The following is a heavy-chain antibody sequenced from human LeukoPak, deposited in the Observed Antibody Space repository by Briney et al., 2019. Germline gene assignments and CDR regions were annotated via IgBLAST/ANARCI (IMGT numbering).Heavy chain of an antibody. CDR3: TTEYYYDNSGLFDY. V-gene: IGHV3-15*01. CDR1: GFTFSNAW. J-gene: IGHJ4*02. CDR2: IKKKTDGGTT. D-gene: IGHD3-22*01. Sequence: GGSLRLSCAVSGFTFSNAWMSWVRQAPGKGLEWVGRIKKKTDGGTTDYTAPVKGRFTISRDDSKNTLYLQMNSLKTEDTAVYYCTTEYYYDNSGLFDYWGQGTLVTVSS.